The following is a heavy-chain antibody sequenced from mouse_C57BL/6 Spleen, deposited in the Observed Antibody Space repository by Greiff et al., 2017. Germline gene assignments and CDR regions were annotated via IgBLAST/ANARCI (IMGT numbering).Heavy chain of an antibody. J-gene: IGHJ1*03. V-gene: IGHV14-1*01. CDR1: GFHIQDYY. CDR2: IDPEDGDT. D-gene: IGHD1-1*01. CDR3: TTKYYGSSDDWYIDV. Sequence: VQLQHSGAELVRPGASVKLSCTASGFHIQDYYMHWVKQRPEPGLEWIGRIDPEDGDTEYAPQFQGKATMTADTSSNTAYLQLSSLTSEDTAVYYCTTKYYGSSDDWYIDVWGKGTTVTGSS.